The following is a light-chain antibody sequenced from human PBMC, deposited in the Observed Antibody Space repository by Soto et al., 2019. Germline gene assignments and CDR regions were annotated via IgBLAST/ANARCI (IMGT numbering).Light chain of an antibody. V-gene: IGLV2-14*01. CDR2: AVS. J-gene: IGLJ1*01. CDR3: SSYTRSTTHV. CDR1: SCDIGSYNY. Sequence: QSALTQPASVSGSPGQSITISCTGTSCDIGSYNYVSWFQHHPGKAPKLILFAVSDRPSGVSNRFSGSRSGNTASLTISGLQPEDEAIYYCSSYTRSTTHVFXTGTKATVL.